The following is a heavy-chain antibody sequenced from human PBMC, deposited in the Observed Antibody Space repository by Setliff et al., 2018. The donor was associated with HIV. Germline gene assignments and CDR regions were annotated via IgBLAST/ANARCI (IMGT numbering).Heavy chain of an antibody. J-gene: IGHJ4*02. Sequence: GESLKISCKASGYNFTTYWITWVRQMPGKGLEWMGRIDPGDSYTDYSPSFRGHVSISADSSISTAYLQWSSLKAPDTAMYYCARITSPYNNTWFPALFWGQGTLVTVSS. CDR1: GYNFTTYW. V-gene: IGHV5-10-1*01. D-gene: IGHD3-16*01. CDR2: IDPGDSYT. CDR3: ARITSPYNNTWFPALF.